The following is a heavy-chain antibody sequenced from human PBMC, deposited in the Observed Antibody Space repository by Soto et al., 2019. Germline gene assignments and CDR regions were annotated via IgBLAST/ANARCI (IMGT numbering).Heavy chain of an antibody. J-gene: IGHJ5*02. Sequence: PSETLSLTCTVSGGSISSGGYYWSWIRQHPGKGLEWIGYIYYSGSTYYNPSLKSRVTISVDTSKNQFSLKLSSVTAADTAVYYCARNTVLRFLEWLHWLDPWGQGPLVTVYS. CDR1: GGSISSGGYY. V-gene: IGHV4-31*03. CDR2: IYYSGST. CDR3: ARNTVLRFLEWLHWLDP. D-gene: IGHD3-3*01.